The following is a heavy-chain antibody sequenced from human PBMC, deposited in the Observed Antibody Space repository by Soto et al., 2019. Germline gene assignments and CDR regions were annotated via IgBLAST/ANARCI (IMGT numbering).Heavy chain of an antibody. CDR3: ARVLGTSNPSYYMEV. V-gene: IGHV4-34*01. D-gene: IGHD3-16*01. CDR2: INHSGST. Sequence: SETLSLTCAVYGGSFSGYYWSWIRQPPGKGLEWIGEINHSGSTNYNPSLKSRVTISVDTSKNQSSLKLSSVTAADTAVYYCARVLGTSNPSYYMEVWGKGTTVTVSS. CDR1: GGSFSGYY. J-gene: IGHJ6*03.